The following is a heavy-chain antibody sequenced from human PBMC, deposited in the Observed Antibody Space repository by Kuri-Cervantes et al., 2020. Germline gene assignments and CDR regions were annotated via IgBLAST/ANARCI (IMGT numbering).Heavy chain of an antibody. Sequence: GESLKISCAASRFTFSRYSMSWVRQAPGKGLEWVGRIKSKTDGGTTDYAAPVKGRFTISRDDSKNTLYLQMNSLRAEDTAVYYCARDLALYSGGYYNWFDPWGQGTLVTVSS. CDR3: ARDLALYSGGYYNWFDP. CDR1: RFTFSRYS. V-gene: IGHV3-15*01. CDR2: IKSKTDGGTT. D-gene: IGHD1-26*01. J-gene: IGHJ5*02.